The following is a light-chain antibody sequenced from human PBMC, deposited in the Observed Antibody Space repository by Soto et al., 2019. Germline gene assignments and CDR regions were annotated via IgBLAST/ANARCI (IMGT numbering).Light chain of an antibody. CDR2: AVT. Sequence: QSALTQPASVSGSPGQSITISCTGTSSDVGGYNYVSWYQQHPGKAPKLMIYAVTDRPSGVSSRFSGSKSGNTASLTISGLQAEHEADYYCSSYTSSRTLFGTGTRSPS. J-gene: IGLJ1*01. CDR1: SSDVGGYNY. V-gene: IGLV2-14*01. CDR3: SSYTSSRTL.